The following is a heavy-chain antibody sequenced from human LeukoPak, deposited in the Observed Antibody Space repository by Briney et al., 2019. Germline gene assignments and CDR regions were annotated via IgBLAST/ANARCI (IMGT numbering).Heavy chain of an antibody. J-gene: IGHJ4*02. CDR2: INPEGSVT. CDR1: GFTFSSYG. V-gene: IGHV3-7*01. CDR3: ARDPLNGALDY. Sequence: GGSLRLSCAASGFTFSSYGMHWARQAPDKGLEWVADINPEGSVTLYVDSVKGRFIISRDNAKNSVYLQMNSLTGEDTALYYCARDPLNGALDYWGQGTPVTVSS. D-gene: IGHD1-26*01.